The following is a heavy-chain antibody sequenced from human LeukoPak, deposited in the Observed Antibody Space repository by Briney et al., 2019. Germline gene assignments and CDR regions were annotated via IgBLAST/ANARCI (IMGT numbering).Heavy chain of an antibody. V-gene: IGHV4-59*08. D-gene: IGHD6-13*01. J-gene: IGHJ4*02. CDR2: IYYSGST. Sequence: PSETLSLTCTVSGGSISNYYWNWIRQPPGRELEWIGYIYYSGSTHYHPSLKSRVTISVDTSKNQFSLKLNSVTAADTAVYYCARQGGYSSSPDFWGQGTLVTVSS. CDR1: GGSISNYY. CDR3: ARQGGYSSSPDF.